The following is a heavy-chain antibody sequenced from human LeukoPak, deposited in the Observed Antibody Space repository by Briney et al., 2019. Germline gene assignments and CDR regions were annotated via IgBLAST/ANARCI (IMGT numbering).Heavy chain of an antibody. V-gene: IGHV3-9*01. CDR1: GFTFDDYA. CDR2: ISWNSGSI. Sequence: GRSLRLSCAASGFTFDDYAMHWVRQAPGKGLEWVSGISWNSGSIGYADSVKGRFTISRDNAKNSLYLQMNSLRGEDTALYYCATGVRDDYVWGSYRPHGGYDYWGQGTLVTVSS. J-gene: IGHJ4*02. D-gene: IGHD3-16*02. CDR3: ATGVRDDYVWGSYRPHGGYDY.